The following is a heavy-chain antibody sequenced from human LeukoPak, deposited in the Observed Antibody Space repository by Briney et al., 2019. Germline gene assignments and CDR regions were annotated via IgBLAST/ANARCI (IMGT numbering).Heavy chain of an antibody. CDR3: ARLLWSYDSSGHEYFQH. J-gene: IGHJ1*01. CDR1: GFTFSSYW. Sequence: GRSLRLSCAASGFTFSSYWMSWVRQAPGKGLEWVANIKQDGSEKYYVDSVKGRFTISRDNAKNSLYLQMNSLRAEDTAVYYCARLLWSYDSSGHEYFQHWGQGTLVTVSS. D-gene: IGHD3-22*01. CDR2: IKQDGSEK. V-gene: IGHV3-7*01.